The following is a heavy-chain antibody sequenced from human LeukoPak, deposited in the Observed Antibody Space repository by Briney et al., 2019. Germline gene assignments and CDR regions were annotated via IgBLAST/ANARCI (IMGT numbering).Heavy chain of an antibody. V-gene: IGHV1-46*01. Sequence: ASVKVSCKASGYTFTRYYIHWVRQAPGQGLEWMGVIYTSGGDTIYAQKLQGRVTMTRNTSISTAYMELSSLRSEDTAVYYCVRGQLLGWFGELLPHPFDYWGQGTLVTVSS. CDR3: VRGQLLGWFGELLPHPFDY. CDR1: GYTFTRYY. D-gene: IGHD3-10*01. CDR2: IYTSGGDT. J-gene: IGHJ4*02.